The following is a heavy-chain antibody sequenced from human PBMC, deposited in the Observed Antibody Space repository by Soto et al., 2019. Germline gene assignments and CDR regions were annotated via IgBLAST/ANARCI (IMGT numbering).Heavy chain of an antibody. J-gene: IGHJ4*02. Sequence: GGSLSLSCAASGLTFSNYGMHWVRQAPGKGLEWVAVIWYDGGNKYYADAVEGRFTISRDNSKNTLYLQMSSLRAEDTAVYYCARSQGGRYCSSTSCYLFDYWGQGTLFTVSS. CDR1: GLTFSNYG. CDR2: IWYDGGNK. CDR3: ARSQGGRYCSSTSCYLFDY. D-gene: IGHD2-2*01. V-gene: IGHV3-33*01.